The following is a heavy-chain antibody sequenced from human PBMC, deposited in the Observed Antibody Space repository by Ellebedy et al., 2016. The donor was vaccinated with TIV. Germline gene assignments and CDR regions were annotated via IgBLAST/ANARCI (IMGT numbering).Heavy chain of an antibody. CDR1: GSSISSGYY. CDR2: IYYSGSS. CDR3: ASGRWLPLPGS. V-gene: IGHV4-61*01. D-gene: IGHD5-24*01. J-gene: IGHJ5*02. Sequence: MPSETLSLTCSVSGSSISSGYYWSWIRQAPGKGLEWIGWIYYSGSSHYNPSLKSRVTISVDTYKNQFSLNLSSVSAADTAVYYCASGRWLPLPGSWGQGTLVTVSS.